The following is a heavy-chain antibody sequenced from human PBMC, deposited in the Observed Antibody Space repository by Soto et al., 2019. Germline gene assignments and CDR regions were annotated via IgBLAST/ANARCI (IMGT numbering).Heavy chain of an antibody. CDR3: ARDKITGLFDY. Sequence: QVQLQQWGAGLLKPSETLSLTCAVYGGSFSGYYWTWIRQPPGTGLEWIGEINHSGSTNYNPSLKSRVTISVDTSKNKFALKLTSVPAADTAVSYCARDKITGLFDYWGQGTLVTVSS. J-gene: IGHJ4*02. CDR2: INHSGST. D-gene: IGHD2-8*02. V-gene: IGHV4-34*01. CDR1: GGSFSGYY.